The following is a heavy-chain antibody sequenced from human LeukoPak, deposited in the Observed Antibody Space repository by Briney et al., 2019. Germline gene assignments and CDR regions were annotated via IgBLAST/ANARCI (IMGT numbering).Heavy chain of an antibody. J-gene: IGHJ4*02. CDR1: GGSFSGYY. CDR2: INHSGST. V-gene: IGHV4-34*01. Sequence: KPSETLSLTCAVYGGSFSGYYWSWIRQPPGKGLEWIGEINHSGSTNYNPSLKSRVTISVDTSKNQFSLKLSSVTAADTAVYYCARHGRAIFGVVIRPLDYWGQGTLVTVSS. D-gene: IGHD3-3*01. CDR3: ARHGRAIFGVVIRPLDY.